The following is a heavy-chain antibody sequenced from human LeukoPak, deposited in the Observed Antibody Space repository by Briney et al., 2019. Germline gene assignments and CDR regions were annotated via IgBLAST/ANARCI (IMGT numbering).Heavy chain of an antibody. CDR1: GFTFSSYE. V-gene: IGHV3-48*03. Sequence: GGSLRLSCAASGFTFSSYEMNWVRQAPGKGLEWVSYISSSGSTIYYADSVKGRFTISRDNAKNSLYLQMNSLRAEDTALYHCARGRGNNWNDGSLYYFDYWGQGTLVTVSS. D-gene: IGHD1-20*01. CDR2: ISSSGSTI. CDR3: ARGRGNNWNDGSLYYFDY. J-gene: IGHJ4*02.